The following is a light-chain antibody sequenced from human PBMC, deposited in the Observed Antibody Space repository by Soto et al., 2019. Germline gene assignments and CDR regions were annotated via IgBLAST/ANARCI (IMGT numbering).Light chain of an antibody. J-gene: IGKJ1*01. CDR1: QSVSNW. CDR3: QQLNSYPWT. V-gene: IGKV1-5*01. CDR2: DAS. Sequence: DIQMTQSPSTLSASVGDRVTITCRASQSVSNWLAWYQQKPGKAPKVLIYDASSLESGVPSRLSGSGSGTEFTLTISSLQPEDFATYYCQQLNSYPWTFGQGTKVDIK.